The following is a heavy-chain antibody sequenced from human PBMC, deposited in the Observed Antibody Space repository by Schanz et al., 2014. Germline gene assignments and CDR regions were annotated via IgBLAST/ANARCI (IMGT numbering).Heavy chain of an antibody. J-gene: IGHJ4*02. CDR1: GFTFSSYA. CDR2: LSGSGGST. D-gene: IGHD3-9*01. V-gene: IGHV3-23*01. Sequence: EVQLLESGGGLVQPGGSLRLSCAASGFTFSSYAMSWVRQAPGKGLEWVSALSGSGGSTYYADSVKGRFTISRDNSKNTLYLQMNSLRAEDTAVYCCAKQIHYDILAVARNGGQGALVAVSS. CDR3: AKQIHYDILAVARN.